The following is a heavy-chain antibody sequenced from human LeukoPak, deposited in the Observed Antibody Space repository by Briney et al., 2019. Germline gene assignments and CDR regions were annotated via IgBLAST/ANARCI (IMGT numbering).Heavy chain of an antibody. Sequence: PSETLSLTCTVSGGSISSSSYYWGWIRQPPGKGLEWIGSIYYSGSTYYNPSLKSRVTISVDTSKNQFSLKLSSVTAADTAVYYCARRMRFGELLYRLGGYFDYWGQGTLVTVSS. V-gene: IGHV4-39*01. CDR2: IYYSGST. D-gene: IGHD3-10*01. CDR1: GGSISSSSYY. J-gene: IGHJ4*02. CDR3: ARRMRFGELLYRLGGYFDY.